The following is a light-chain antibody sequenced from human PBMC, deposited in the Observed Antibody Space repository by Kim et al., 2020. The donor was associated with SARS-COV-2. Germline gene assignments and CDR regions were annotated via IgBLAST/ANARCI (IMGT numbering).Light chain of an antibody. Sequence: ASVGDRVTITCRASQGIGNYLAWYQQKPGKVPKVLIYAASTLQAGVPFRFSGSGSGTDFTLTISSLQPEDVATYYCQKYNSALLAFGGGTKVDLK. V-gene: IGKV1-27*01. CDR2: AAS. CDR3: QKYNSALLA. CDR1: QGIGNY. J-gene: IGKJ4*01.